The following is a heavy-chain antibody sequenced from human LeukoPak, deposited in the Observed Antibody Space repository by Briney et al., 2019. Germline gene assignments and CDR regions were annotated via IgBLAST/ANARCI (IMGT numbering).Heavy chain of an antibody. D-gene: IGHD5-24*01. Sequence: PSETLSLTCTVSGGSISSYYWSWIRQPPGKGLEWIGYIYYSGSTNYNPSLKSRVTISVDTSKNQFSLKLSSVTAEDTAVYYCARGGGGYPFDYWGQGTLVTVSS. CDR2: IYYSGST. CDR3: ARGGGGYPFDY. CDR1: GGSISSYY. V-gene: IGHV4-59*01. J-gene: IGHJ4*02.